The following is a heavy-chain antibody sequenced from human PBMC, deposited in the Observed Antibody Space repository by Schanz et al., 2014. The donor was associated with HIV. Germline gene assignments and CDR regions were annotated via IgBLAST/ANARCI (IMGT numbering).Heavy chain of an antibody. CDR3: ANEEVPNDY. Sequence: QVQLVESGGGVVQPGRSLRLSCAASGITFSTSGMHWVRQAPGKGLEWVAVISYDGSKKYYADSVKGRFTISRDNSKNTLYLQMNSLRVEDTAVYYCANEEVPNDYWGQGTLVTVSS. CDR1: GITFSTSG. V-gene: IGHV3-33*05. J-gene: IGHJ4*02. CDR2: ISYDGSKK.